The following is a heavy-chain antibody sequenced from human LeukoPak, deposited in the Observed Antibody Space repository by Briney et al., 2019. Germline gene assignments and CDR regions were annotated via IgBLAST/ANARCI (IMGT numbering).Heavy chain of an antibody. J-gene: IGHJ5*02. V-gene: IGHV3-15*01. CDR3: TTEVGYYYGSGSYPNWFDP. D-gene: IGHD3-10*01. CDR2: IKSKTDGGTT. CDR1: GFTFSNAW. Sequence: TGGSLRLSCAASGFTFSNAWMSWVRQAPGKGLEWVGRIKSKTDGGTTDYAAPVKGRFTISRDDSKNTLYLQMNSLKTEDTAVYYCTTEVGYYYGSGSYPNWFDPWGQGTLVTVSS.